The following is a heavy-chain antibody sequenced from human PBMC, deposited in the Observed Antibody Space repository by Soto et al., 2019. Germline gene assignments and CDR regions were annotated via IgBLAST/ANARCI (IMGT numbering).Heavy chain of an antibody. D-gene: IGHD3-9*01. CDR2: IYPGDSDT. CDR3: ARGGDYYDILTGPVDY. V-gene: IGHV5-51*01. CDR1: GYSFTSYW. Sequence: PGESLKISCKGSGYSFTSYWIGWVRQMPGKGLEWMGIIYPGDSDTRYSPSFQGQVTISADKSISTAYLQWSSLKASDTAMYYCARGGDYYDILTGPVDYWGQGTLVTVSS. J-gene: IGHJ4*02.